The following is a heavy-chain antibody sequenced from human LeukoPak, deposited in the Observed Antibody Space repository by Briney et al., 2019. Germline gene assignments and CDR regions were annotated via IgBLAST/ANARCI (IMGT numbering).Heavy chain of an antibody. Sequence: GGSLRLSCAASGFTVSNNFMTWVRQAPGKGPECVSVIYSGGNTYYADSVKGRFTISRDNSKNTLYLQMNSLRAEDTAVYYCARNSDSLMVRGGDCWGQGALVTVSS. CDR3: ARNSDSLMVRGGDC. CDR1: GFTVSNNF. V-gene: IGHV3-66*01. J-gene: IGHJ4*02. D-gene: IGHD3-10*01. CDR2: IYSGGNT.